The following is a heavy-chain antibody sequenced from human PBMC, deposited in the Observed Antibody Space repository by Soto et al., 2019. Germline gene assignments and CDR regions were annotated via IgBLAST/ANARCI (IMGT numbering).Heavy chain of an antibody. D-gene: IGHD6-19*01. CDR1: GFTFSSYA. J-gene: IGHJ4*02. CDR2: ISGSGGST. V-gene: IGHV3-23*01. CDR3: AKDSEQWLVFPGFDY. Sequence: GGSLRLSCAASGFTFSSYAMSWVRQAPGKGLEWVSAISGSGGSTYYADSVKGRFTISRDNSKNTLYLQMNSLRAEDTAVYYCAKDSEQWLVFPGFDYWGQGTLVTVSS.